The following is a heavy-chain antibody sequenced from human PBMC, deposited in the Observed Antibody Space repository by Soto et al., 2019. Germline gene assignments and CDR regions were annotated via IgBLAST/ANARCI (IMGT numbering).Heavy chain of an antibody. CDR2: ISYDENNR. CDR1: GFTFRSYA. CDR3: ARVTVTMIVVGARSPKDGMDV. D-gene: IGHD3-22*01. Sequence: PGGSLRLSCAASGFTFRSYAMHWVRQAPGKGLEWVAVISYDENNRYYTDSVKGRFTISRDNSKNTLYLQMNSLRDEDTAVYYCARVTVTMIVVGARSPKDGMDVWGQGTTVTVSS. V-gene: IGHV3-30-3*01. J-gene: IGHJ6*02.